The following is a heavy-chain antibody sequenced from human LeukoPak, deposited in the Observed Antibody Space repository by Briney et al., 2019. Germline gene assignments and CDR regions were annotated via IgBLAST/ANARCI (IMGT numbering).Heavy chain of an antibody. V-gene: IGHV1-18*01. D-gene: IGHD4-17*01. J-gene: IGHJ4*02. Sequence: ASVKVSCKASGYTFTSYDINWVRQAPGQGLEWMGWISAYNGNTNYAQKLQGRVTMTTDTSTSTAYMELRSLRSDDTAVYYCARDLAYGDYGSGGYWGQGTLVTVSS. CDR3: ARDLAYGDYGSGGY. CDR2: ISAYNGNT. CDR1: GYTFTSYD.